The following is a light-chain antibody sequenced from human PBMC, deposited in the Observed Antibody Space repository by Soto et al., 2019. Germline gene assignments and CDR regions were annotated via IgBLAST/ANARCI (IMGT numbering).Light chain of an antibody. CDR1: SSDVGGYNY. Sequence: QSALTQPPSASGSPGQSVTISCTGTSSDVGGYNYVSWYKQHPGKAPKLMIYEASKRPSGVPDRFSGSKSGNTASLTVSGLHAEDEADYYCSSYAGSNNLDVVLGEGTKLTVL. CDR3: SSYAGSNNLDVV. V-gene: IGLV2-8*01. J-gene: IGLJ2*01. CDR2: EAS.